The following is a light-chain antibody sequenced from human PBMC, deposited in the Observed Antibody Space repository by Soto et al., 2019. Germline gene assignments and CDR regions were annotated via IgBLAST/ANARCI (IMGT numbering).Light chain of an antibody. J-gene: IGKJ5*01. V-gene: IGKV3-15*01. CDR3: QPYNTWPS. Sequence: VMTQAPATLSVSPGDRATLSCRASQTVSRNLAWYQQRPGQAPRLLIYDISNRATVVPARISGSGSETEFTQTTSIQQSAEYAGYFCQPYNTWPSFGHGTRLAI. CDR2: DIS. CDR1: QTVSRN.